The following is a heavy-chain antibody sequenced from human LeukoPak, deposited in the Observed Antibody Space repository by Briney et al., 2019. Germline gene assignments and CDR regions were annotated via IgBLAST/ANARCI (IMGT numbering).Heavy chain of an antibody. Sequence: SGESLRLSCAASGLPFSNAWMSWVRQAPGKGLEWVGFIRSKAYGGTTEYAASVKGRFTISRDDSKSIAYLQMNSLKTEDTAVYYCTRVILTGYYNDYWGQGTLVTVSS. J-gene: IGHJ4*02. D-gene: IGHD3-9*01. V-gene: IGHV3-49*04. CDR2: IRSKAYGGTT. CDR1: GLPFSNAW. CDR3: TRVILTGYYNDY.